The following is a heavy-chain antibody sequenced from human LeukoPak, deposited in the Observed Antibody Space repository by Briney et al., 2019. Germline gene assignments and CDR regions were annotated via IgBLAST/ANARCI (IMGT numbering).Heavy chain of an antibody. J-gene: IGHJ3*02. CDR1: GYSISSGYY. Sequence: SETLSLTCTVSGYSISSGYYWGWIRQPPGKGLEWIGSIYHSGSTYYNPSLTSRVSISVDTSKNQFPVKLSSVTAADTAVYFCARISLEYCSSTSCYGFDIWGRGTMVTVSS. CDR3: ARISLEYCSSTSCYGFDI. CDR2: IYHSGST. D-gene: IGHD2-2*01. V-gene: IGHV4-38-2*02.